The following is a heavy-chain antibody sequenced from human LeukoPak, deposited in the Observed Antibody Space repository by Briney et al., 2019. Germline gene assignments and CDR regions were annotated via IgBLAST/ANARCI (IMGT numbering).Heavy chain of an antibody. CDR3: ARGDLKYSSSSDYYYYMDV. D-gene: IGHD6-6*01. CDR2: IYTSGST. Sequence: SETLSLTCTVSGGSISSYYWSWIRQPAGKGLEWTGRIYTSGSTNYNPSLKSRVTMSVDTSKNQFSLKLSSVTAADTAVYYCARGDLKYSSSSDYYYYMDVWGKGTTVTVSS. V-gene: IGHV4-4*07. CDR1: GGSISSYY. J-gene: IGHJ6*03.